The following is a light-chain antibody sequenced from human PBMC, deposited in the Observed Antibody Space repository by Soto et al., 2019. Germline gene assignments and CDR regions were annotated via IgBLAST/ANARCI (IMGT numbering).Light chain of an antibody. CDR1: QSISIS. CDR2: KTS. CDR3: QHYNDYSWT. Sequence: DIHMTQSPSTLSASVGDRVTITCRASQSISISLAWYQQKPGKAPNLLIYKTSSLESGVPSRFSGSGSGTEFTLTISSPQPDDFATYYCQHYNDYSWTFGQGTKVEIK. V-gene: IGKV1-5*03. J-gene: IGKJ1*01.